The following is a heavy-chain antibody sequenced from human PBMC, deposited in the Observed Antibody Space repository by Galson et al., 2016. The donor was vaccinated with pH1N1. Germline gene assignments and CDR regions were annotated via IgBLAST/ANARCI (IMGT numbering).Heavy chain of an antibody. Sequence: SLRLSCAASGFIFTNYWMHWVRQAPGRGLVWVARVNNDGSSTNYADSVKGRFTLSKDNAKNTVFLEMSSLRAEDTGVYYCVRGRYCRGSSCYAPPAEYFQHWGRGTLLTVSS. CDR1: GFIFTNYW. D-gene: IGHD6-13*01. CDR2: VNNDGSST. J-gene: IGHJ1*01. V-gene: IGHV3-74*01. CDR3: VRGRYCRGSSCYAPPAEYFQH.